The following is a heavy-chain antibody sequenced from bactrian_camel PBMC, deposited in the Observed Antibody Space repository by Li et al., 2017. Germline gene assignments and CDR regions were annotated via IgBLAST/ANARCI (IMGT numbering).Heavy chain of an antibody. V-gene: IGHV3S25*01. D-gene: IGHD4*01. CDR1: GFTFSSYW. CDR2: INSGGDST. CDR3: VRAALHWRDYDVAQDGSHEYNY. Sequence: QVQLVESGGDLVRPGGSLRLSCAASGFTFSSYWMYWVRQAPGKGLEWVSNINSGGDSTYYSDSVRGRFTVSRANAKNMVYLQMNSLKPEDSAVYYCVRAALHWRDYDVAQDGSHEYNYWGQGTQVTVS. J-gene: IGHJ4*01.